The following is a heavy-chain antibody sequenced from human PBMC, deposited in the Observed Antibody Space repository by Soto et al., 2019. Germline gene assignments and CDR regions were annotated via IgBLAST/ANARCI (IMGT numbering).Heavy chain of an antibody. D-gene: IGHD2-15*01. V-gene: IGHV3-21*01. J-gene: IGHJ4*02. Sequence: EVQLVESGGGLVKPGGSLRLSCAASGFTFSSYSMNWVRQSPGKGLEWVSSISSSSSYIYYADSVKGRFTISRDNAKNSLYLEMNRVRAEDTAVYYCAREGYCSGGSCYDYWGQGTLVTVSS. CDR3: AREGYCSGGSCYDY. CDR1: GFTFSSYS. CDR2: ISSSSSYI.